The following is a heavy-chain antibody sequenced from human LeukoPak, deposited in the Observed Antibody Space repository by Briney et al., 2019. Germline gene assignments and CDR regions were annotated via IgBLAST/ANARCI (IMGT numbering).Heavy chain of an antibody. CDR1: GFTFSSYG. V-gene: IGHV3-30*03. Sequence: PGRSLRLSCAASGFTFSSYGMHWVRQAPGKGLEWVAVISYDGSNKYYANSVKGRFTISRDNSKNTLYLQMDNLRVDDTAVYYCARDLSAAYDFWGQGILVTVSS. J-gene: IGHJ4*02. CDR3: ARDLSAAYDF. D-gene: IGHD2-21*01. CDR2: ISYDGSNK.